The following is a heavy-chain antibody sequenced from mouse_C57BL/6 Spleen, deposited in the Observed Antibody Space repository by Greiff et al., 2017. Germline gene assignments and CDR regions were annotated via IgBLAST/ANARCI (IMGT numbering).Heavy chain of an antibody. J-gene: IGHJ3*01. V-gene: IGHV1-39*01. CDR2: SNPNYGTT. CDR3: ERGEDYDYGAWFAY. Sequence: EVQLQQSGPELVKPGASVKISCKASGYSFTDYNMNWLKQSNGKSLEWIGVSNPNYGTTSYNQKFKGKDTLAVYQSSSTAYMQLNSLTSEDAAVYYCERGEDYDYGAWFAYWGQGTLVTVSA. CDR1: GYSFTDYN. D-gene: IGHD2-4*01.